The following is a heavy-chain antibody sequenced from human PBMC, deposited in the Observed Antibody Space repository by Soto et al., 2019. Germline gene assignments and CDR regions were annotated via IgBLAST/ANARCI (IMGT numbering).Heavy chain of an antibody. J-gene: IGHJ4*02. CDR1: GFAFQDYA. V-gene: IGHV3-9*01. Sequence: EVQLEESGGALVQPGRSLRLLCAASGFAFQDYAMHWVRQTPGKGLEWVSGISSNSGTMSYADSVKGRFTISRDNAKNSLFLQMHSLSPDDTALYYCTSDKYFATTYTFDFWGQGTPVTVSS. CDR3: TSDKYFATTYTFDF. D-gene: IGHD1-7*01. CDR2: ISSNSGTM.